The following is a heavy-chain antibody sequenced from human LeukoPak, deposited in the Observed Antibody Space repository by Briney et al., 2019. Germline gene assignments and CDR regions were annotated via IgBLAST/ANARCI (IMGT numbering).Heavy chain of an antibody. CDR2: IYYSGST. D-gene: IGHD6-13*01. CDR1: GGSISSSSYY. Sequence: PSETLSLTCTVSGGSISSSSYYWGWIRQPPGKGLEWIGSIYYSGSTYYNPSLKSRVTISVDTSKNQFSLKLSSVTAADTAVYYCARHGSQQQGLDYWGQGTLVTVSS. V-gene: IGHV4-39*01. CDR3: ARHGSQQQGLDY. J-gene: IGHJ4*02.